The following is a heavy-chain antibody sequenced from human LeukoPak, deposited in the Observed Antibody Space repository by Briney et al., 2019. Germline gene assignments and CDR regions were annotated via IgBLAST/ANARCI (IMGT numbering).Heavy chain of an antibody. J-gene: IGHJ6*02. CDR2: INHSGST. CDR3: ARGSSGWSHGVVYYGMDV. CDR1: GGSFSGYY. D-gene: IGHD6-19*01. Sequence: KTSETLSLTCAVYGGSFSGYYWSWIRQPPGKGLEWIGEINHSGSTNYNPSLKSRVTISVDTSKNQFSLKLSSVTAADTAVYYCARGSSGWSHGVVYYGMDVWGQGTTVTVSS. V-gene: IGHV4-34*01.